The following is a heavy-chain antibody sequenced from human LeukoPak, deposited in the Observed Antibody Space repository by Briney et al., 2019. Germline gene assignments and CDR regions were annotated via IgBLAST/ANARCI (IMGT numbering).Heavy chain of an antibody. D-gene: IGHD1/OR15-1a*01. CDR2: GFYSGST. J-gene: IGHJ4*02. Sequence: SETLSLTCTVSGRSNSSSSYYWAWIRQPPGKGLEWIGSGFYSGSTHYNPSLKSRVTISVDTSKNQFSLKLSSVTAADTGVFFCASRSGTAGGNHFDYWGQGTLVTVSS. CDR3: ASRSGTAGGNHFDY. V-gene: IGHV4-39*01. CDR1: GRSNSSSSYY.